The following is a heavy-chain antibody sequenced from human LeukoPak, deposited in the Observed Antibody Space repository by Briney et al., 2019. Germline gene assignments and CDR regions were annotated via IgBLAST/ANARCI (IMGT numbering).Heavy chain of an antibody. CDR2: IYYSGST. Sequence: SETLSLTCTVSGGSISSYYWSWIRQPPGKGLEWIGYIYYSGSTNYNPSLKSRVTISVDTSKNQFSLKLSSVTAADTAVYYCVRGSLLRWDYWGQGTLVTVSS. D-gene: IGHD4-23*01. CDR3: VRGSLLRWDY. V-gene: IGHV4-59*01. CDR1: GGSISSYY. J-gene: IGHJ4*02.